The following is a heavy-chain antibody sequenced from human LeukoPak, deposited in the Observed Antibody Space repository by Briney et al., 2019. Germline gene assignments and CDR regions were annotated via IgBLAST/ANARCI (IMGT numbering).Heavy chain of an antibody. CDR2: IYYSGST. V-gene: IGHV4-39*01. Sequence: PGGSLRLSCVASGFTFSSYSMNWVRQPPGKGLEWIGSIYYSGSTYYNPSLKSRVTISVDTSKNQFSLKLSSVTAADTTVYYCARQGPILWPYFDYWGQGTLVTVSS. CDR3: ARQGPILWPYFDY. CDR1: GFTFSSYSMN. J-gene: IGHJ4*02. D-gene: IGHD3-10*01.